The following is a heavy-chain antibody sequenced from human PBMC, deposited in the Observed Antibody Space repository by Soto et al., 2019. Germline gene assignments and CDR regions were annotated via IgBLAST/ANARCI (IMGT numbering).Heavy chain of an antibody. CDR2: IYSSGST. CDR1: GGSISDYY. Sequence: PSETLSLTCTVSGGSISDYYWNWIRQPPGKGLEWIGYIYSSGSTKYNPSLKSRVSISVDTSKNQFSLRLTSVTAADTAVYYCVRDRWEGIPGDAFDIWGQGTMVT. V-gene: IGHV4-59*01. CDR3: VRDRWEGIPGDAFDI. J-gene: IGHJ3*02. D-gene: IGHD1-26*01.